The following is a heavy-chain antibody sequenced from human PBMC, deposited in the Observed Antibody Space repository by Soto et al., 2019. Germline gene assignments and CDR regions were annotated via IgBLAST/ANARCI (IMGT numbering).Heavy chain of an antibody. D-gene: IGHD6-13*01. CDR3: ATNTWKGFQLVYYYYGMDV. Sequence: PSVKVSCKVSGYTLTELSMHWVRQAPGKGLGWMGGFDPEDGETIYARKFQGRVTMTEDTSTDTAYMELSSLRSEDTAVYYCATNTWKGFQLVYYYYGMDVWGQGTTVTVSS. V-gene: IGHV1-24*01. J-gene: IGHJ6*02. CDR2: FDPEDGET. CDR1: GYTLTELS.